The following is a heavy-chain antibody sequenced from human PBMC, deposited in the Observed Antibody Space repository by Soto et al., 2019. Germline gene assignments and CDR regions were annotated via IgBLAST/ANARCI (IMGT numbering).Heavy chain of an antibody. J-gene: IGHJ4*02. Sequence: GGSLRLSCAASGFTFSSYAMSWVRQAPGKGLEWVSAISGSGGSTYYADSVKGRFTISRDNSKNTLYLQMNSLRAEDTAVYYCAKGRVVIAAAANRPFDYWGQGTLVTVSS. V-gene: IGHV3-23*01. CDR2: ISGSGGST. CDR3: AKGRVVIAAAANRPFDY. CDR1: GFTFSSYA. D-gene: IGHD6-13*01.